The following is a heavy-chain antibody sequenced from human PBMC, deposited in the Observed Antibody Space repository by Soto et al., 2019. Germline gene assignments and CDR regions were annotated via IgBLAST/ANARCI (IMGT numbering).Heavy chain of an antibody. CDR1: GITLSDHY. V-gene: IGHV3-11*01. J-gene: IGHJ4*02. D-gene: IGHD4-4*01. CDR3: ATENLEMATVNWIHFDR. CDR2: IHIGGSLT. Sequence: GGFLRFSFGAFGITLSDHYMGWIRQAPGKGLEWISYIHIGGSLTYYADPAKGRFTVSRDNAENSVYLQMNSLRADDTAVYYCATENLEMATVNWIHFDRWGQGTLVTVSS.